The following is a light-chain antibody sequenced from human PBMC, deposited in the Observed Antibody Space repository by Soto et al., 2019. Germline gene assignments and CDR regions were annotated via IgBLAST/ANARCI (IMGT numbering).Light chain of an antibody. CDR3: HQYASWSPFT. Sequence: EIVLTQSPVTLSVSTGERATLSCRASQSVGNKLGWYQQGPAQAPRPLIIGASTRATGVPAKFSGSGSGTEFSLTINNLQSEDSAIYYCHQYASWSPFTFGQGTRLEIK. CDR2: GAS. V-gene: IGKV3-15*01. J-gene: IGKJ5*01. CDR1: QSVGNK.